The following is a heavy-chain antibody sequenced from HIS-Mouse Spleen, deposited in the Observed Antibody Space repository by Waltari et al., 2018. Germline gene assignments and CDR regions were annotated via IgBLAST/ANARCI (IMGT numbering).Heavy chain of an antibody. CDR3: ARDILAAVPAAIA. V-gene: IGHV4-39*07. D-gene: IGHD2-2*01. J-gene: IGHJ5*02. Sequence: QLQLQESGPGLVKPSETLSLTCTVSGGSISSSSYYWGWIRQPPGKGLEWIGSIYYSGSTYYNPSLKSRVTISVDTSKNQFSLKLSSVTAADTAVYYCARDILAAVPAAIAWGQGTLVTVSS. CDR1: GGSISSSSYY. CDR2: IYYSGST.